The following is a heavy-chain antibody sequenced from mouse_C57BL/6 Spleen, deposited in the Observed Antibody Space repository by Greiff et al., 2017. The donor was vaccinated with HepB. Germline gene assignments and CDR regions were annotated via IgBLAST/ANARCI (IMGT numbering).Heavy chain of an antibody. Sequence: VQLLESGAELVKPGASVKISCKASGYAFSSYWMHWVKQRPGQGLEWIGQIYPGDGDTNYNGKFKGKATLTADNTSSSAYMHLSSLTSEDSSFLVFARWLSYFDYWGQGTTLTVST. CDR3: ARWLSYFDY. V-gene: IGHV1-80*01. D-gene: IGHD3-2*02. CDR1: GYAFSSYW. J-gene: IGHJ2*01. CDR2: IYPGDGDT.